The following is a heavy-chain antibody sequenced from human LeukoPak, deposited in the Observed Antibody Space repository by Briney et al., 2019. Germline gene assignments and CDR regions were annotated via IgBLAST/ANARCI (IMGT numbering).Heavy chain of an antibody. CDR1: GFTFSHYA. CDR3: ARGYSHNSWGWLDP. CDR2: LTDSGDAT. J-gene: IGHJ5*02. Sequence: QPGGSLRLSCAVSGFTFSHYAMSWVRQAPGTGLEWVGSLTDSGDATYYADSVKGRLTISRDNSNSTLYLHISGLRDEDTAVYYCARGYSHNSWGWLDPWGQGTLVTVSS. V-gene: IGHV3-23*01. D-gene: IGHD5-12*01.